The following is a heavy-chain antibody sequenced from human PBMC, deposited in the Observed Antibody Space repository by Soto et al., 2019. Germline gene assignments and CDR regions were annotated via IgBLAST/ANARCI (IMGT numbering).Heavy chain of an antibody. V-gene: IGHV3-53*01. CDR3: ARPLHRYAGPDY. Sequence: AGGSLRLSCAASGFTVTTTHMGWVRQAPGKGLEWVSVVYSSGTIYYIDSVKGRFTMSRDTSKSTVYLQMNSLRAEDTAVYYCARPLHRYAGPDYWGQGTLVTVSS. J-gene: IGHJ4*02. D-gene: IGHD2-2*01. CDR1: GFTVTTTH. CDR2: VYSSGTI.